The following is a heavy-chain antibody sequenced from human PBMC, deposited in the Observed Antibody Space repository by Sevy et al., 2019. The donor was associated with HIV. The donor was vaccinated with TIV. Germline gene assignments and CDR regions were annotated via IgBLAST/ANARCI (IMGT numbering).Heavy chain of an antibody. CDR3: TRVEGATDWGMDV. J-gene: IGHJ6*02. Sequence: GGSLRLSCTASGFTFGDYTVSWVRQAPGKGLEWVGFIRSKSYGGTIEYAASVKGRFTISKDTSNSIAYLQMNSLKTEDTALYFCTRVEGATDWGMDVWGQGTTVTVSS. D-gene: IGHD1-26*01. V-gene: IGHV3-49*04. CDR1: GFTFGDYT. CDR2: IRSKSYGGTI.